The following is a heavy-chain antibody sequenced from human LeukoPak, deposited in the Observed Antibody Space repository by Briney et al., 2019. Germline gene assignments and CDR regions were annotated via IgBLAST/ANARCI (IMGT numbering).Heavy chain of an antibody. CDR2: IYYSGST. J-gene: IGHJ5*02. V-gene: IGHV4-39*07. CDR3: ARGTGTVVVVAATNYNWFDP. CDR1: GGSISSSSYY. D-gene: IGHD2-15*01. Sequence: SETLSLTCTVSGGSISSSSYYWGWIRQPPGKGLEWIGSIYYSGSTYYNPSLKSRVTISVDTSKNQFSLKLSSVTAADTAVYYCARGTGTVVVVAATNYNWFDPWGQGTLVTVSS.